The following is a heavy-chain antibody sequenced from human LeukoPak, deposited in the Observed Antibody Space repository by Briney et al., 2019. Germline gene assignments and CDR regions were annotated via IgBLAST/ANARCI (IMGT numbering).Heavy chain of an antibody. CDR2: IYYSGST. D-gene: IGHD3-10*01. CDR1: GGSISSGGYY. CDR3: ARVLLWFGEHEYYYYGMDV. Sequence: SETLSLTCTVSGGSISSGGYYWSWIRQHPGKGLEWIGYIYYSGSTYYNPSLKGRVTISVDTSKNQFSLKLSSVTAADTAVYYCARVLLWFGEHEYYYYGMDVWGQGTTVTVSS. V-gene: IGHV4-31*03. J-gene: IGHJ6*02.